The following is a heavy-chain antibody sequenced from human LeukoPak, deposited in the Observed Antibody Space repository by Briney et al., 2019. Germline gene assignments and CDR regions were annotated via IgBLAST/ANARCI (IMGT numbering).Heavy chain of an antibody. CDR3: AKTPYSSSPFCDY. D-gene: IGHD6-6*01. CDR1: EFTFSTYA. CDR2: ITGSGGST. Sequence: RGSLRLSCAASEFTFSTYAMSWVRQAPGKGLEWVSAITGSGGSTYYADSVKGRFTISRDNSKNTLYLQMNSLRAEDTAVYYCAKTPYSSSPFCDYWGQGTLVTVSS. J-gene: IGHJ4*02. V-gene: IGHV3-23*01.